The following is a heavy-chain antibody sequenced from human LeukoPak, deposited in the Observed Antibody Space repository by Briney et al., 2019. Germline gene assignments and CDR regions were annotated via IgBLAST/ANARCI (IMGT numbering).Heavy chain of an antibody. J-gene: IGHJ5*02. CDR2: IIPVFGAP. Sequence: GASVKVSCKASGGTFSSYGITWVRQAPGQGLEWMGGIIPVFGAPTYAQKLQGRVTMTTDTSTSTAYMELRSLRSDDTAVYYCARGANWFDPWGQGTLVTVSS. CDR1: GGTFSSYG. V-gene: IGHV1-69*05. CDR3: ARGANWFDP.